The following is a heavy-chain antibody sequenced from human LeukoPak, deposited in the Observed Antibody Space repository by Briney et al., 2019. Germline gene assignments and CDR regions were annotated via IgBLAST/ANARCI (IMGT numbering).Heavy chain of an antibody. V-gene: IGHV3-23*01. CDR1: GFTFSSYA. CDR2: IGASGGST. Sequence: PGGSLRLSCATSGFTFSSYAMSWVRQALGKGLEWVSGIGASGGSTYYADSVKGRFTISRDNSKNTLYLQMNSLRTEGTAVYYCAKAEGYDILTGLDYWGQGTLVTVSS. D-gene: IGHD3-9*01. CDR3: AKAEGYDILTGLDY. J-gene: IGHJ4*02.